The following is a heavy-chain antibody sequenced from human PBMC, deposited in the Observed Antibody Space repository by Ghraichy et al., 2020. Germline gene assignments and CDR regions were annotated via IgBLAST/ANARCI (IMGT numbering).Heavy chain of an antibody. V-gene: IGHV3-74*01. CDR3: GNPLRGIF. CDR1: GFTFSSYW. Sequence: GESLNISCAASGFTFSSYWMYWVRQAPGKGLLWVSRITTDGSSTSYADSVKGRVTISRDNAKKTLYLQMNSLRAEETAVYYCGNPLRGIFWGQGTVVTVSS. D-gene: IGHD3-3*01. CDR2: ITTDGSST. J-gene: IGHJ3*01.